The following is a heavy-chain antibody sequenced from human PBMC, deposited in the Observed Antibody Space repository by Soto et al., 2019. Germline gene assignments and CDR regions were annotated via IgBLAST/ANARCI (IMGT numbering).Heavy chain of an antibody. CDR3: ARGSSQQCAYYYYALDV. D-gene: IGHD6-19*01. Sequence: EAQLVESGGGSVQPGGSLRLSCAASGFTFSDHYMDWVRQAPGKGLEWVARIRNKANSYTTEHAAPVKGRFSISRDDSXNXXYLQLNSLKNEDTAVYYCARGSSQQCAYYYYALDVWGQGTTVTLSS. J-gene: IGHJ6*02. V-gene: IGHV3-72*01. CDR2: IRNKANSYTT. CDR1: GFTFSDHY.